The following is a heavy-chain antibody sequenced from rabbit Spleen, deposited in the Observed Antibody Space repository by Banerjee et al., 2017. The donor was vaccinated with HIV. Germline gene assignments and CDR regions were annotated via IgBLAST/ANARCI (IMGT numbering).Heavy chain of an antibody. CDR1: GFSFSSNW. J-gene: IGHJ2*01. V-gene: IGHV1S45*01. CDR2: IEVDSSGST. Sequence: LEESGGGLVKPGGTLTLTCTVSGFSFSSNWICWVRQAPGKGLEWIACIEVDSSGSTYYASWAKGRFTISSHNAQNTLYLQLNSLTAADTATYFCARNYVNVFDPWGQGTLVTVS. D-gene: IGHD1-1*01. CDR3: ARNYVNVFDP.